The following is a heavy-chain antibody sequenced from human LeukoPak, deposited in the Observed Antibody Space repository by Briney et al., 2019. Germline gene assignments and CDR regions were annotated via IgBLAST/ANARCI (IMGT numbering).Heavy chain of an antibody. Sequence: SETLSLTCTVSGGSISTDYWSWIRQPPGKGLEWIGYIYSSGSTTYNPSLKSRVTISVDTSKNEFSLRLNSVTAADTAVYYCAWGHHSDTSGYYPWYFDLWGRGTLVTVSS. CDR2: IYSSGST. CDR3: AWGHHSDTSGYYPWYFDL. V-gene: IGHV4-59*01. D-gene: IGHD3-22*01. J-gene: IGHJ2*01. CDR1: GGSISTDY.